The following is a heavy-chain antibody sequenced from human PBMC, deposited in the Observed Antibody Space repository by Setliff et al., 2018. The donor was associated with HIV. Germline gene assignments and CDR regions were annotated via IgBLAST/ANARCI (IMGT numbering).Heavy chain of an antibody. CDR2: INHSGST. V-gene: IGHV4-34*01. CDR1: GGSFSGYY. D-gene: IGHD3-22*01. Sequence: SETLSLTCAVYGGSFSGYYWSWIRQPPGKGLEWIGEINHSGSTNYNPSLKSRVTISVDTSKNQFSLTLSSVTAADTAVFYCARLTTTYYYDSSAYYHPVWGQGTLVTVS. J-gene: IGHJ4*02. CDR3: ARLTTTYYYDSSAYYHPV.